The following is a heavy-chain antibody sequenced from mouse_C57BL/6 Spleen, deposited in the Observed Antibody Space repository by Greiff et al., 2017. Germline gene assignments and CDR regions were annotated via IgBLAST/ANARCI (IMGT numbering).Heavy chain of an antibody. CDR1: GYTFTDYE. J-gene: IGHJ4*01. CDR3: TREGDGNYDYYAMDY. CDR2: IDPATGGT. D-gene: IGHD2-1*01. V-gene: IGHV1-15*01. Sequence: QVQLQQSGAELVRPGASVTLSCKASGYTFTDYEMHWVKQTPVHGLEWIGAIDPATGGTAYNQKFKGKAILTADKSSSTAYMELRSLTSEDSAVYYCTREGDGNYDYYAMDYWGQGTSVTVSS.